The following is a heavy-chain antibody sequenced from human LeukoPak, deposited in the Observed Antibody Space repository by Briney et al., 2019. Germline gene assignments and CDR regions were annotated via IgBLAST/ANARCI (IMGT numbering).Heavy chain of an antibody. CDR1: GFTVSSNY. J-gene: IGHJ5*02. D-gene: IGHD3-10*01. CDR3: ARDRVDGSGRAFDP. Sequence: PGRSLRLSCAASGFTVSSNYMSWVRQAPGKGLEWVSVIYSGGSTYYADSVKGRFTISRDNSKNTLYLQMNRLRAADTAVYYCARDRVDGSGRAFDPWGQGTLVTVSS. V-gene: IGHV3-66*02. CDR2: IYSGGST.